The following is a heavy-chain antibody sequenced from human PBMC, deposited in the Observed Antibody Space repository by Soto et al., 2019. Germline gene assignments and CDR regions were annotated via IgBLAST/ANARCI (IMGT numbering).Heavy chain of an antibody. Sequence: GGSLRLSCAASGFTFSRYSMNWVRQAPGKGLEWVSSISSTTNYIYYGDSMKGRFTISRDNAKNSLYLEMNSLRAEDTAVYYFARESEDLTSNFDYWGQGTLVTVSS. V-gene: IGHV3-21*06. CDR3: ARESEDLTSNFDY. CDR1: GFTFSRYS. CDR2: ISSTTNYI. J-gene: IGHJ4*02.